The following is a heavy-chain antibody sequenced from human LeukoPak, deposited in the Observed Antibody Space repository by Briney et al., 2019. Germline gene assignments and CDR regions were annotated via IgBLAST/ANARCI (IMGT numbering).Heavy chain of an antibody. CDR3: ARDPRATVAPPGRLADAFDI. J-gene: IGHJ3*02. Sequence: PGGSLRLSCAASGFTFSSYAMHWVRQAPGKGLEWVAVISYDGSNKYYADSVKGRFTISRDNSKNTLYLQMNSLRAEDTAVYYCARDPRATVAPPGRLADAFDIWGQGTMVTVSS. D-gene: IGHD4-23*01. CDR1: GFTFSSYA. CDR2: ISYDGSNK. V-gene: IGHV3-30*14.